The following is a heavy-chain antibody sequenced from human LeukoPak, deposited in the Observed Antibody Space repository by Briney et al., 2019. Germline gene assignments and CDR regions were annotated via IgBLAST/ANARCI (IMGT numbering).Heavy chain of an antibody. V-gene: IGHV4-59*01. CDR2: IYYSGST. Sequence: SETLSLTCTVSGGSISSYYWSWIRQPPGKGLEWIGYIYYSGSTNYNPSLKSRVTISVDTSKNQFSLKLSSVTAADTAVYYCARFTSIYYDSSGYYPDPFDYWGQGTLVTVSS. J-gene: IGHJ4*02. CDR1: GGSISSYY. D-gene: IGHD3-22*01. CDR3: ARFTSIYYDSSGYYPDPFDY.